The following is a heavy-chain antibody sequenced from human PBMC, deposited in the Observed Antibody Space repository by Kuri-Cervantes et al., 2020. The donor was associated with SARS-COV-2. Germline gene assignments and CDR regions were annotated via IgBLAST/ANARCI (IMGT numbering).Heavy chain of an antibody. Sequence: GGSLRLSCAASGFTFSSYAMSWVRQAPGKGLEWVSAISGSSSYTNYADSVKGRFTISRDNAKNSLYLQMNSLRAEDTAVYYCARDLGGSSSPSYADWLWYFDLWGRGTLVTVSS. J-gene: IGHJ2*01. V-gene: IGHV3-21*04. CDR3: ARDLGGSSSPSYADWLWYFDL. D-gene: IGHD3/OR15-3a*01. CDR1: GFTFSSYA. CDR2: ISGSSSYT.